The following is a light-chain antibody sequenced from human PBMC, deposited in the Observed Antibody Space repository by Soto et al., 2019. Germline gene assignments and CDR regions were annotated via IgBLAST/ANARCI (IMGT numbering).Light chain of an antibody. J-gene: IGKJ1*01. Sequence: DIQMTQSPSTLSASVGDRVTITCRASQSISSWLAWYQHKPGKAPKLLIYDAYSLESGVPSRFSGSESGTEFTLTINSLQPDDFAPYYCQQYNSYPWTLGQGTKVDIK. CDR2: DAY. CDR3: QQYNSYPWT. CDR1: QSISSW. V-gene: IGKV1-5*01.